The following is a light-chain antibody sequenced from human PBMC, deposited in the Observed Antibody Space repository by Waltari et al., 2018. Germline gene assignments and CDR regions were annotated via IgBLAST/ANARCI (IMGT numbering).Light chain of an antibody. Sequence: EIVLTQTPGTLSLCPGERATLSCRASQSVNIISLGWYQQKLGQTPRLLIYGTSTRATGIPDRLSGGGSGTDFTLPISILEPEDFAVYYCQQYDGEVLSFGGGTKVQI. CDR2: GTS. CDR1: QSVNIIS. CDR3: QQYDGEVLS. V-gene: IGKV3-20*01. J-gene: IGKJ4*01.